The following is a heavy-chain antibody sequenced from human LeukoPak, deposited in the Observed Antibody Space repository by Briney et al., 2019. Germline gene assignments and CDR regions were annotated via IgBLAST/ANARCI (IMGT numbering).Heavy chain of an antibody. V-gene: IGHV3-23*01. CDR2: ISGSGGST. D-gene: IGHD3-22*01. Sequence: SGGSLRLSCAASGFTFSSYAMSWVRQAPGKGLEWVAAISGSGGSTYYADSVKGQFTTSRDSSKNTLYLQMNSLRAEDTAVYYCAKARITMIVVAYDFDYWGQGTLVTVSS. CDR1: GFTFSSYA. CDR3: AKARITMIVVAYDFDY. J-gene: IGHJ4*02.